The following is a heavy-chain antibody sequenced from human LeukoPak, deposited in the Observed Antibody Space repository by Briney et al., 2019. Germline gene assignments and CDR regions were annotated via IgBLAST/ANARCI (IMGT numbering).Heavy chain of an antibody. J-gene: IGHJ4*02. CDR2: IWYDGSNK. D-gene: IGHD6-19*01. V-gene: IGHV3-33*01. Sequence: GGSLRLSCAASGFTFSSYGMHWVRQAPGKGLEWVAVIWYDGSNKYYADSVKGRFTISRDNSKNTLYLQMNSLRAEDTAVYYCARALVPPGSDWYYFDYWGQGTLVTVSS. CDR1: GFTFSSYG. CDR3: ARALVPPGSDWYYFDY.